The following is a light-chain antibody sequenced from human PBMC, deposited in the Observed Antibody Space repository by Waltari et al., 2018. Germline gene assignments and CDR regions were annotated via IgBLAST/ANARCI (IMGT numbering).Light chain of an antibody. CDR3: QQYNISPST. Sequence: DIQMTQSPSTLSASVGDRVTITCRASQNINNWLVWFQLKPGKAPKLLIYQASGLQSGVPSRFSGSGSGTDFTLTISGLQPDDFATYFCQQYNISPSTFGQGTKVEFK. CDR2: QAS. CDR1: QNINNW. J-gene: IGKJ1*01. V-gene: IGKV1-5*03.